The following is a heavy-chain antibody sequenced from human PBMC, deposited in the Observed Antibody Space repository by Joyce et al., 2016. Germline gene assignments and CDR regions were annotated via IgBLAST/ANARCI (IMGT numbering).Heavy chain of an antibody. Sequence: EVQLVEAGGGLVQPGGSLRLSCAASGFTFSNYWMHWVRQAPGKGLVWVSRVKYEGTIKEYADSVKGRFTISRDNTKNTVHLQRNSLTAEDTAVYYCVRDGWGYWGQGALVTVSS. CDR1: GFTFSNYW. D-gene: IGHD1-26*01. CDR2: VKYEGTIK. J-gene: IGHJ4*02. CDR3: VRDGWGY. V-gene: IGHV3-74*03.